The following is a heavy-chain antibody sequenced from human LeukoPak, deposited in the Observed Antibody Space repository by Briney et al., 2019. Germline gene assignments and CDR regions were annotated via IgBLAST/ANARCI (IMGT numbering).Heavy chain of an antibody. J-gene: IGHJ4*02. CDR3: ATAYSGSYGGGGYFDY. CDR2: IIPIFGTA. Sequence: SVKVSCKASRGTFSSYAISWVRQAPGQGLEWMGRIIPIFGTANYAQKFQGRVTITTDESTSTAYMELSSLRSEDTAVYYCATAYSGSYGGGGYFDYWGQGTLVTVSS. D-gene: IGHD1-26*01. V-gene: IGHV1-69*05. CDR1: RGTFSSYA.